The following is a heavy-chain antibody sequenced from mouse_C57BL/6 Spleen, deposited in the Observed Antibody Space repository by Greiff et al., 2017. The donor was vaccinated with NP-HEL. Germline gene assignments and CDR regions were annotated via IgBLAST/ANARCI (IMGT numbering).Heavy chain of an antibody. CDR1: GYTFTSYG. D-gene: IGHD1-1*01. CDR2: IYPRSGNT. J-gene: IGHJ2*01. CDR3: ARVPLSDHSGSSAWYYFDD. V-gene: IGHV1-81*01. Sequence: QVQLQQSGAELARPGASVKLSCKASGYTFTSYGISWVKQRTGQGLEWIGEIYPRSGNTYYNEKFKGKATLTADKSSSTAYMELRSLTSEDSAVYFCARVPLSDHSGSSAWYYFDDWGQGTTLTVSS.